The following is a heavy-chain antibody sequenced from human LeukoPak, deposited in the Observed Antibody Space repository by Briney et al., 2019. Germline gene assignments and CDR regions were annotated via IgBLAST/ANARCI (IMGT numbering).Heavy chain of an antibody. Sequence: PSETLSLTCTVSGGSISSYYWSWIRQPAGKGLEWIGRIYTSGSTNYNPSLKSRVTMSVDTSKNQFSLKLSSVTAADTAVYYCARVNILTGYPSNPPDAFDIWGQGTMVTVSS. J-gene: IGHJ3*02. CDR2: IYTSGST. CDR1: GGSISSYY. V-gene: IGHV4-4*07. CDR3: ARVNILTGYPSNPPDAFDI. D-gene: IGHD3-9*01.